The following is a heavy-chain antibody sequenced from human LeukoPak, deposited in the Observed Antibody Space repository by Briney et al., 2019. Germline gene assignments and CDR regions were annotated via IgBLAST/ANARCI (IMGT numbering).Heavy chain of an antibody. V-gene: IGHV4-59*01. Sequence: PSETLSLTCTVSGGPLRNYYWSWIRQPPRKGLESIGYIFYSGSTNYNPSLKSRVTISVDMSKNQFSLELNSVTAADTAVYYCARGRFELPFWGQGTLVTVSS. CDR2: IFYSGST. CDR1: GGPLRNYY. CDR3: ARGRFELPF. J-gene: IGHJ4*02. D-gene: IGHD2-15*01.